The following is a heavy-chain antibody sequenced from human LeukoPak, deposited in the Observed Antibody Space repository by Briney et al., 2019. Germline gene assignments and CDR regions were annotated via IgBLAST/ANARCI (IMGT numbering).Heavy chain of an antibody. CDR2: INYSGTT. CDR1: GDSISSRTNY. V-gene: IGHV4-39*07. CDR3: ARVNIAVVPSTMFDY. J-gene: IGHJ4*02. Sequence: SETLSLTCIVSGDSISSRTNYWGWVRQPPGKGLEWIGSINYSGTTYYNPSFKSRVTVSVDTSKNQFSLTLSSVTAADTAVYYCARVNIAVVPSTMFDYWGQGILVTVSS. D-gene: IGHD2-2*01.